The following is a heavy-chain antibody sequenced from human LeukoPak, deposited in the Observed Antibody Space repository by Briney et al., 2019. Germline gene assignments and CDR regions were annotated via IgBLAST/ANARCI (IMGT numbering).Heavy chain of an antibody. CDR2: IYPGDSET. V-gene: IGHV5-51*01. D-gene: IGHD3-10*01. Sequence: GESLKISCKASGYVFTSYWIAWVRQTPGKGLEWMGIIYPGDSETRYSPSFQGQVTISADKSINTAYVQWSSLKVSDTAIYYCARFPRLVRGTNWFDPWGQGTQVTVSS. CDR1: GYVFTSYW. CDR3: ARFPRLVRGTNWFDP. J-gene: IGHJ5*02.